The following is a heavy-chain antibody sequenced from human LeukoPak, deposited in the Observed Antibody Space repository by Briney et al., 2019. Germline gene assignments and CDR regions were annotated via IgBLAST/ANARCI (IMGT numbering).Heavy chain of an antibody. D-gene: IGHD3-10*01. J-gene: IGHJ4*02. V-gene: IGHV4-59*01. CDR2: IYYSGST. Sequence: SETLSLTCTVSGGSINSYYWNWIRQPPGKGLEWIGYIYYSGSTNYNPSLKSRVTISLDTSKNQFSLKLSSVTAADTAVYYCASTYGSGSLDYWGQGTLVTVSS. CDR3: ASTYGSGSLDY. CDR1: GGSINSYY.